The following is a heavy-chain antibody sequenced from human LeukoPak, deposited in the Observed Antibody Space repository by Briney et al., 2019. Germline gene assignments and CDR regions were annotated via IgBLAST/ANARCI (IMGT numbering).Heavy chain of an antibody. Sequence: GGSLRLSCAASGFTFSSYSMNWVRQAPGKGLEWVSSISSSSSYIYYADSVKGRFTISRDNAKNTLYLQMNSLRAEDTAVYYCAKDSQDSSGWYYYFDYWGQGTLVTVSS. CDR2: ISSSSSYI. V-gene: IGHV3-21*01. CDR3: AKDSQDSSGWYYYFDY. CDR1: GFTFSSYS. J-gene: IGHJ4*02. D-gene: IGHD6-19*01.